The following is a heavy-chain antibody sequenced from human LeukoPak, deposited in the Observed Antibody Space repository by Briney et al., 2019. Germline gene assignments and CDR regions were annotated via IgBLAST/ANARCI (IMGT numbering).Heavy chain of an antibody. CDR2: IKQDGSEI. J-gene: IGHJ6*04. D-gene: IGHD3-10*02. CDR3: AELGITMIGGV. CDR1: GLTFTNYW. V-gene: IGHV3-7*01. Sequence: GGSLRLSCAASGLTFTNYWMTWVRQAPGKGLEWVANIKQDGSEIYYVDSVKGRFTMPRDNAKNSLYLQMNSLRAEDTAVYYCAELGITMIGGVWGKGTTVTISS.